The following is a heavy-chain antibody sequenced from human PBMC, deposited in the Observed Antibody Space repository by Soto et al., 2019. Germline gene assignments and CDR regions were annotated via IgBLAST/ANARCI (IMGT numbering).Heavy chain of an antibody. Sequence: GSLRLSCAASGFTFSSYAMHWVRQAPGKGLEWVAVISYDGSNKYYADSVKGRFTISRDNSKNTLYLQMNSLRAEDTAVYYCARVRDYYVLYYGMDVWGQGTTVTVSS. V-gene: IGHV3-30-3*01. J-gene: IGHJ6*02. CDR2: ISYDGSNK. CDR1: GFTFSSYA. CDR3: ARVRDYYVLYYGMDV. D-gene: IGHD3-10*02.